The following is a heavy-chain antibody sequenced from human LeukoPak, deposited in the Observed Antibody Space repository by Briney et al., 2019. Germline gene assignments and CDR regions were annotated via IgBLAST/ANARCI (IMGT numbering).Heavy chain of an antibody. CDR1: GFTFSSYA. D-gene: IGHD2-2*01. Sequence: PGGSLRLSCAASGFTFSSYAMSWVRPAPGKGLEWVSAISGSGGSTYYADSVKGRFTISRDNSKNTLYLQMNSLRAEDTAVYYCAKLFVVVPAAPVPYFDYWGQGTLVTVSS. CDR2: ISGSGGST. J-gene: IGHJ4*02. V-gene: IGHV3-23*01. CDR3: AKLFVVVPAAPVPYFDY.